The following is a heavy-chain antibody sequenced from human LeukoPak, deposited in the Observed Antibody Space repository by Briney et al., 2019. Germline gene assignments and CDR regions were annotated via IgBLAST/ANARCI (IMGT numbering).Heavy chain of an antibody. CDR2: IWYDGSNK. D-gene: IGHD3-3*01. Sequence: PGRSLRLSCAASGFTFSSYGMHWVRHAPGKGLEWVAVIWYDGSNKYYADSVKGRFTISRDNSKNTLYLQMNSLRAEDTAVYYCARGGFLEWLLSNFDYWGQGTLVTVSS. V-gene: IGHV3-33*01. CDR3: ARGGFLEWLLSNFDY. J-gene: IGHJ4*02. CDR1: GFTFSSYG.